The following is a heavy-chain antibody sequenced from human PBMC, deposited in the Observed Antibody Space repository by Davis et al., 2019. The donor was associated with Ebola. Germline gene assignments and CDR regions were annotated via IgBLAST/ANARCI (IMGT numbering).Heavy chain of an antibody. V-gene: IGHV3-7*03. CDR1: GFTFSSYW. J-gene: IGHJ4*02. Sequence: GESLKISCAASGFTFSSYWMSWVRQAPGKGLEWVANIKQDGSEKYYVDSVKGRFTISRDNAKNSLYLQMNSLRAEDTAVYYCAKASRVDDILTGYVPFDYWGQGTLVTVSS. D-gene: IGHD3-9*01. CDR3: AKASRVDDILTGYVPFDY. CDR2: IKQDGSEK.